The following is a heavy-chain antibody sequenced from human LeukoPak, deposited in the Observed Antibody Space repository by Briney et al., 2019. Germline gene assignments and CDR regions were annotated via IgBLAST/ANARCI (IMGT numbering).Heavy chain of an antibody. CDR3: ARDSDLYGSGGGFGY. CDR1: GFTFSSYA. J-gene: IGHJ4*02. CDR2: ISYDGSNK. Sequence: GRSLRLSCAASGFTFSSYAMHWVRQAPGKGLEWVAVISYDGSNKYYADSVKGRFTISGDNSKNTLYLQMNSLRAEDTAVYYCARDSDLYGSGGGFGYWGQGTLVTVSS. V-gene: IGHV3-30-3*01. D-gene: IGHD3-10*01.